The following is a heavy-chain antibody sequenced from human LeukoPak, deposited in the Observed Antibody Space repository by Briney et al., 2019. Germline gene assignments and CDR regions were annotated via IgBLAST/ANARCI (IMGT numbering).Heavy chain of an antibody. CDR3: ARDSGYDSSDY. D-gene: IGHD3-22*01. CDR2: INPNSGGT. Sequence: ASVKVSCKASGGTFSSYAISWVRQAPGQGLEWMGRINPNSGGTNYAQKFQGRVTMTRDTSISTAYMELSRLRSDDTAVYYCARDSGYDSSDYWGQGTLVTVSS. V-gene: IGHV1-2*06. CDR1: GGTFSSYA. J-gene: IGHJ4*02.